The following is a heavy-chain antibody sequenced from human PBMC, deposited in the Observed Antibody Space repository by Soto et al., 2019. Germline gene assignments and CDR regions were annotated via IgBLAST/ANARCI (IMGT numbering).Heavy chain of an antibody. CDR1: GGTFSSYA. V-gene: IGHV1-69*01. J-gene: IGHJ6*02. D-gene: IGHD2-2*01. CDR3: ARSQGSSTSLEIYYYYYYGMGV. Sequence: QVQLVQSGAEVKKPGSSVKVSCKASGGTFSSYAISWVRQAPGQGLEWMGGIIPIPGTANYAQKFQGRVTITADESTSTADMELSSLRSEDTAVYYCARSQGSSTSLEIYYYYYYGMGVWGQGTTVTVSS. CDR2: IIPIPGTA.